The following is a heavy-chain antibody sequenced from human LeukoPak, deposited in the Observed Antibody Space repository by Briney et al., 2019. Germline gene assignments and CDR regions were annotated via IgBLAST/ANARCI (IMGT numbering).Heavy chain of an antibody. J-gene: IGHJ3*02. Sequence: PGGSLRLSCAASGFTFSSYAMHWVRQAPGKGLEWVAVISYDRRNKYYADSVKGRFTISRDNSKNTLYLKMNSLRAEDTAVYYCGGFDHIGAFDIWGQGAMVTVSS. CDR1: GFTFSSYA. CDR2: ISYDRRNK. V-gene: IGHV3-30*04. CDR3: GGFDHIGAFDI.